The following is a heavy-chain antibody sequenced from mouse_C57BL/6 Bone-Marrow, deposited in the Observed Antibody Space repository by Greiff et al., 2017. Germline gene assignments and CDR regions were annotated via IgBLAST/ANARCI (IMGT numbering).Heavy chain of an antibody. CDR3: ARLGYDGYLYYFDY. CDR1: GFTFSSYG. V-gene: IGHV5-6*02. CDR2: ISSGGSYT. Sequence: DVKLVESGGDLVKPGGSLKLSCAASGFTFSSYGMSWVRQTPDKRLEWVATISSGGSYTYYPDSVKGRFTISRDNAKNTLYLQMSSLKSEDTAMYYCARLGYDGYLYYFDYWGRGTTLTVSS. J-gene: IGHJ2*01. D-gene: IGHD2-3*01.